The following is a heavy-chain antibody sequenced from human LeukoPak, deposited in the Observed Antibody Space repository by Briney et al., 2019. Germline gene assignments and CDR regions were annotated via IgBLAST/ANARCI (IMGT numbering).Heavy chain of an antibody. D-gene: IGHD3-22*01. CDR1: GGSFSGYY. V-gene: IGHV4-34*01. CDR2: INHSGST. Sequence: PSETLSLTCAVYGGSFSGYYWSWIRQPPGKGLEWIGEINHSGSTNYNPSLKSRVTISVDTSKKQFSLKLSSVTAADTALYYCARGAYYYDSSGKVSAFDIWGQGTMVTVSS. J-gene: IGHJ3*02. CDR3: ARGAYYYDSSGKVSAFDI.